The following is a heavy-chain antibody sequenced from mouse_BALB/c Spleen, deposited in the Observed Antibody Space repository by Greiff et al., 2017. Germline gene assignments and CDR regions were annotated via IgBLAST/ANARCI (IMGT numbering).Heavy chain of an antibody. CDR2: IYPGDGDT. CDR1: GYTFTSYW. D-gene: IGHD2-1*01. V-gene: IGHV1-87*01. Sequence: QVQLQQSGAELARPGASVKLSCKASGYTFTSYWMQWVKQRPGQGLEWIGAIYPGDGDTRYTQKFKGKATLTADKSSSTAYMQLSSLASEDSAVYYCARGGNYLYAMDDWGQGTSVTVSS. CDR3: ARGGNYLYAMDD. J-gene: IGHJ4*01.